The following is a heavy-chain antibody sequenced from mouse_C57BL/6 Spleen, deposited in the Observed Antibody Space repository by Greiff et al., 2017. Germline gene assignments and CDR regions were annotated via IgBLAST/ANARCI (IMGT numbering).Heavy chain of an antibody. J-gene: IGHJ2*01. CDR1: GYSFTDYN. CDR2: INPNYGTT. V-gene: IGHV1-39*01. CDR3: AGITTGWFDF. Sequence: VHVKQSGPELVKPGASVKISCKASGYSFTDYNMNWVKQSNGKSLEWIGVINPNYGTTSYNQKFKGKATLTVDQSSSTAYMQLNSLTSEDSAVYYCAGITTGWFDFWGQGTTLTVSS. D-gene: IGHD1-1*01.